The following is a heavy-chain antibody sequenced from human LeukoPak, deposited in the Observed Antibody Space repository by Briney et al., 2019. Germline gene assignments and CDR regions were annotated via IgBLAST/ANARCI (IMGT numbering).Heavy chain of an antibody. D-gene: IGHD3-22*01. CDR1: GGSISSRSYY. CDR2: IYNSEST. V-gene: IGHV4-39*07. CDR3: ASGEPRYSSRIVVGDN. J-gene: IGHJ4*02. Sequence: SETLSLTCTVSGGSISSRSYYWGWIRQPPGKGLEWIGSIYNSESTYYNPSLKSQVTISVDTSKNQLSLKVSSVTAADTAVYYCASGEPRYSSRIVVGDNWGQGTLVTVSS.